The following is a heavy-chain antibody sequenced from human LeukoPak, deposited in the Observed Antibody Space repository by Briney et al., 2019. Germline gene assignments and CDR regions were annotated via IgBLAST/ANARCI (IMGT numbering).Heavy chain of an antibody. V-gene: IGHV1-46*01. Sequence: ASVKVSCKTSGYTFTHYFMHWVRQAPGQRLEWMGIISPGNGWTHYAQKLQGRVTMTWDTSTSTVYMEMSSLSSEDTAVYYCSRSIVDDNPHFDFWGQGTLVTVSS. CDR3: SRSIVDDNPHFDF. D-gene: IGHD2/OR15-2a*01. CDR2: ISPGNGWT. J-gene: IGHJ4*02. CDR1: GYTFTHYF.